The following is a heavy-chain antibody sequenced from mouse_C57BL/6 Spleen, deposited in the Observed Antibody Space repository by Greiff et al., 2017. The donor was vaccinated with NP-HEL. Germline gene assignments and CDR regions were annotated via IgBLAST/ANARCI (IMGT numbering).Heavy chain of an antibody. CDR3: LYDYDYAKDY. D-gene: IGHD2-4*01. V-gene: IGHV6-3*01. CDR2: IRLKSDNYAT. J-gene: IGHJ4*01. CDR1: GFTFSNYW. Sequence: EVQGVESGGGLVQPGGSMKLSCVASGFTFSNYWMNWVRQSPEKGLEWVAQIRLKSDNYATHYAESVKGRFTISRDDSKSSVYLQMNNLRAEDTGIYYCLYDYDYAKDYWGQGTSVTVSS.